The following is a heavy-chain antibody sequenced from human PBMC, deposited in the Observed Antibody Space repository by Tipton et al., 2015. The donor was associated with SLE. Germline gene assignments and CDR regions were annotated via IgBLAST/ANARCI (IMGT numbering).Heavy chain of an antibody. CDR2: ISYDGRT. J-gene: IGHJ3*01. Sequence: TLSLTCSVSGVSISTYYWSWIRQSPGKGLEWIGFISYDGRTKYNPSLKSRVTISLDTSKTQFFLRLSSVTAADTAVYYCARTFYGGGDAFDVWGQGTKVSVSS. D-gene: IGHD4-23*01. CDR3: ARTFYGGGDAFDV. V-gene: IGHV4-59*12. CDR1: GVSISTYY.